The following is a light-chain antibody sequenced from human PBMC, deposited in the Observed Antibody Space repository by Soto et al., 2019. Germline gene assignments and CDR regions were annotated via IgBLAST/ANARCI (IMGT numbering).Light chain of an antibody. V-gene: IGKV3-15*01. CDR2: GAS. J-gene: IGKJ4*01. CDR3: QQYNNWLRT. CDR1: QSVTSN. Sequence: EIVMTQSPATLSVSPGERATLSCRASQSVTSNLAWYQQKPGQAPRLLIYGASTRATGIPARFSGSGSETEFTLTISSLQSEDFAVYYCQQYNNWLRTFGGGTKVDIK.